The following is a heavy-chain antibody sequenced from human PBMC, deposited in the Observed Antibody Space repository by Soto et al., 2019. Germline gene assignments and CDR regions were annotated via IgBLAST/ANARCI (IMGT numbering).Heavy chain of an antibody. CDR2: INSDGSDT. Sequence: EVQLVESGGGLVQPGGSLRLSCEASGFPFGSYWMHWLHQAPGKGLVWVSRINSDGSDTSHADSVRGRFTISRDNAKNTLYLQMHSLRAEDTATYYCARMYDYGDYWGRGTLVTVSS. V-gene: IGHV3-74*01. J-gene: IGHJ4*02. D-gene: IGHD4-17*01. CDR1: GFPFGSYW. CDR3: ARMYDYGDY.